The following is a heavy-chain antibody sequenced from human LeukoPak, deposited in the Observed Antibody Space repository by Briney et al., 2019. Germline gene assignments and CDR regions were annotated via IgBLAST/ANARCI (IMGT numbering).Heavy chain of an antibody. D-gene: IGHD6-19*01. CDR2: ISWNSGSI. V-gene: IGHV3-9*01. CDR1: GLTFNNYA. J-gene: IGHJ6*02. CDR3: AKDIVRSSGWYGGYYYYGMDV. Sequence: GGSLRLSCAVSGLTFNNYAMSWVRQAPGKGLEWVSGISWNSGSIGYADSVKGRFTISRDNAKNSLYLQMNSLRAEDTALYYCAKDIVRSSGWYGGYYYYGMDVWGQGTTVTVSS.